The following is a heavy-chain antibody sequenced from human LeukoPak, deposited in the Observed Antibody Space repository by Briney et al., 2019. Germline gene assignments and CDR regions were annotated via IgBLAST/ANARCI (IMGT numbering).Heavy chain of an antibody. J-gene: IGHJ3*02. CDR1: GYTFTGYY. CDR3: ARGGYSSSWYDHDAFDI. Sequence: APVKVSCKASGYTFTGYYMHWVRQAPGQGLEWMGRINPNSCGTNYAQKFQDRVTITRDTSISTAYLELGRLRSDDTAVYYCARGGYSSSWYDHDAFDIWGQGTMVTVSS. CDR2: INPNSCGT. V-gene: IGHV1-2*06. D-gene: IGHD6-13*01.